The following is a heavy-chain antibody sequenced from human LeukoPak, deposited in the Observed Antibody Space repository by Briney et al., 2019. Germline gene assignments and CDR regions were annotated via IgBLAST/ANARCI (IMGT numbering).Heavy chain of an antibody. J-gene: IGHJ5*02. CDR2: ISSSGTTI. CDR3: ARDPSYSSSSRWFDP. D-gene: IGHD6-13*01. V-gene: IGHV3-11*04. Sequence: PGGSLRLSYAASGFTFSDYYMNWIRQAPGKGLEWLSYISSSGTTIYYADSVKGRFTISRDNAKNLLYLQMNSLRAEDTAVYYCARDPSYSSSSRWFDPWGQGTLVTVSS. CDR1: GFTFSDYY.